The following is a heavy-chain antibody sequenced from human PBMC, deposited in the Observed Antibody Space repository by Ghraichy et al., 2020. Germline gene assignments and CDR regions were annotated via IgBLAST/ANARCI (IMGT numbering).Heavy chain of an antibody. J-gene: IGHJ3*02. D-gene: IGHD4-17*01. CDR2: INHSGST. CDR1: GGSFSGYY. CDR3: ARSVNGDSDAFDI. Sequence: SQTLSLTCAVYGGSFSGYYWSWIRQPPGKGLEWIGEINHSGSTNYNPSLKSRVTISVDTSKNQFSLKLSSVTAADTAVYYCARSVNGDSDAFDIWGQGTMVTVSS. V-gene: IGHV4-34*01.